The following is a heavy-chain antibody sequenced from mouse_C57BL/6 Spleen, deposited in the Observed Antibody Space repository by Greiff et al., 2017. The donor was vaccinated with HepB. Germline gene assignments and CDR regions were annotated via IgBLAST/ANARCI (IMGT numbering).Heavy chain of an antibody. J-gene: IGHJ1*03. CDR1: GYAFSSYW. V-gene: IGHV1-80*01. Sequence: QVHVKQSGAELVKPGASVKISCKASGYAFSSYWMNWVKQRPGKGLEWIGQIYPGDGDTNYNGKFKGKATLTADKSSSTAYMQLSSLTSEDSAVYFCARSPGHYYGSSYWYFDVWGTGTTVTVSS. CDR2: IYPGDGDT. CDR3: ARSPGHYYGSSYWYFDV. D-gene: IGHD1-1*01.